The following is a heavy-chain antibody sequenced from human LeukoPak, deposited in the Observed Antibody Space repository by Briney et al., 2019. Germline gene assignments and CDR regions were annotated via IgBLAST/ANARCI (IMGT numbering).Heavy chain of an antibody. Sequence: GGSLRLSCAVSGLTFSSYNMIWVRQAPGKGLEWVSYISSSRGIKYYADSVKGRFTISRDNAKNSLFLQMNSLRAEDTAVYYCARELHDYYYMDVWGKGTTITVSS. CDR1: GLTFSSYN. CDR3: ARELHDYYYMDV. V-gene: IGHV3-48*01. CDR2: ISSSRGIK. J-gene: IGHJ6*03. D-gene: IGHD3-10*01.